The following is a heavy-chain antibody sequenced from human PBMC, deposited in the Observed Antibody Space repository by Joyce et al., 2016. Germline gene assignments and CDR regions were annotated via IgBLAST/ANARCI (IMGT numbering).Heavy chain of an antibody. V-gene: IGHV3-21*01. Sequence: EVHLVESGGGLVKPGGSLRLSFEASGFTFSNYNMNWVRQAPGKGLEWVSSINSDTTYKYYADSVQGRFTISRDNAKNALYLQMNSLRAEDTAVYYCARDLGYFDYWGQGTLVTVSS. CDR2: INSDTTYK. CDR3: ARDLGYFDY. CDR1: GFTFSNYN. J-gene: IGHJ4*02.